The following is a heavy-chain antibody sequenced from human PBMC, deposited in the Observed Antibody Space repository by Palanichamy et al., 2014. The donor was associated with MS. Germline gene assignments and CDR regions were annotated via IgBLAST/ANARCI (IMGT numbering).Heavy chain of an antibody. CDR1: GGSINGYY. J-gene: IGHJ3*01. CDR2: VYYTGST. Sequence: QVQLQKSGPGLVRPSETLSLTCTVSGGSINGYYWTWIRQSPGKGLEWIGYVYYTGSTNYNPSFESRVTISVDSSKNQFSLRLRSVTAADTAVYYCAKYNRASIYVFDLWGQGTMVTVSS. D-gene: IGHD1-14*01. V-gene: IGHV4-59*01. CDR3: AKYNRASIYVFDL.